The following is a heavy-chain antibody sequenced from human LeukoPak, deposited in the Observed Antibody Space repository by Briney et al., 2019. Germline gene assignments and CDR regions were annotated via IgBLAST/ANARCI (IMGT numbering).Heavy chain of an antibody. D-gene: IGHD3-22*01. CDR3: ARAGYYYDSRDPLPLDY. J-gene: IGHJ4*02. V-gene: IGHV1-2*02. CDR2: INPNSGGT. Sequence: ASVKVSRKASGYTFTGYYMHWVRQAPGQGLEWMGWINPNSGGTNYAQKFQGRVTMTRDTSISTAYMELSRLRSDDTAVYYCARAGYYYDSRDPLPLDYWGQGTLVTVSS. CDR1: GYTFTGYY.